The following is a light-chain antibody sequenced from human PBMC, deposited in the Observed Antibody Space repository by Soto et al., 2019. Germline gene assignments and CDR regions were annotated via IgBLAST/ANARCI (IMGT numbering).Light chain of an antibody. V-gene: IGKV1-27*01. Sequence: DIQLTQSPSSLSASVGDRVPISCRASQDIRNFLAWYQQKPGKRPKVLIYAASTLQSGVPSRFSGSGSGTDFTRTITILQPEDVATYYCQKHNGVRPITFGPGTKV. CDR3: QKHNGVRPIT. J-gene: IGKJ3*01. CDR2: AAS. CDR1: QDIRNF.